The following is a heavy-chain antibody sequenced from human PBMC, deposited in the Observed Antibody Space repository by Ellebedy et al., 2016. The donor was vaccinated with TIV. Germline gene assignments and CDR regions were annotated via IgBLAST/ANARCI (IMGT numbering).Heavy chain of an antibody. CDR2: ISYDGNHK. CDR1: GFTFSSYA. J-gene: IGHJ6*02. CDR3: ARVSKRWLQFSGMDV. D-gene: IGHD5-24*01. Sequence: GESLKISCAASGFTFSSYAMHWVRQAPGKGLEWVAVISYDGNHKYYADSVKGRLTISRDDSKNTLYLQMNNLRLEDTAVYYCARVSKRWLQFSGMDVWGQGTTVTVSS. V-gene: IGHV3-30*04.